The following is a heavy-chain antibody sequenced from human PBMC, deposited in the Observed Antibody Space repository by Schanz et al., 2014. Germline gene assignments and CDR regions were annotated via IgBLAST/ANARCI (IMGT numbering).Heavy chain of an antibody. CDR3: ARGLIAAAGGAFDY. CDR2: ISGSGGST. CDR1: GFTFSSYA. V-gene: IGHV3-23*01. J-gene: IGHJ4*02. Sequence: EVQLLESGGGLVQPGGSLRLSCAASGFTFSSYAMSWARQAPGKGLEWVSAISGSGGSTYYADSVKGRFTISRDNSKNTLYLQMNSLRAEDTAVYYCARGLIAAAGGAFDYWGQGTLVAGSA. D-gene: IGHD6-13*01.